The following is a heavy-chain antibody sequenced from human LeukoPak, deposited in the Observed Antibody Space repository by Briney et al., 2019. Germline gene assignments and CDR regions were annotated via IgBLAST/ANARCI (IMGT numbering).Heavy chain of an antibody. CDR3: ARHINRGRVFSAFDY. CDR2: INHSGST. CDR1: GGSFSGYY. Sequence: SETLSLTCAVYGGSFSGYYWSWIRQPPGKGLEWIGEINHSGSTNYNPSLKSRVTISVDTSKNQFSLKLSSVTAADTAVYYCARHINRGRVFSAFDYWGQGTLVTVSS. J-gene: IGHJ4*02. V-gene: IGHV4-34*01. D-gene: IGHD1-14*01.